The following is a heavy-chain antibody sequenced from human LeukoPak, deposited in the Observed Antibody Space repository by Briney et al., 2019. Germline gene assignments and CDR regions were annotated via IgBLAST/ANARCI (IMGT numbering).Heavy chain of an antibody. D-gene: IGHD1-26*01. J-gene: IGHJ4*02. CDR1: GFTFSSYN. Sequence: GGSLRLSCAASGFTFSSYNMNWVRQAPGKGLEWVSSISSSSSYIYYADSVKGRFTISRDNAKNSLYLQMNSLRAEDKAVYYCARDVVRRSYDYWGQGTLVTVSS. CDR2: ISSSSSYI. V-gene: IGHV3-21*01. CDR3: ARDVVRRSYDY.